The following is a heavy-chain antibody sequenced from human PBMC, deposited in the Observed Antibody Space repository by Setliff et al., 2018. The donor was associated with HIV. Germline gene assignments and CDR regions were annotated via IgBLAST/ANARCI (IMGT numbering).Heavy chain of an antibody. CDR3: VRHHDPDFSGEPDGFDP. CDR2: IYTSVST. Sequence: SETLSLTCPVSGGSISSYYWSWIRQPPGQGLEWIGYIYTSVSTNYNLSLTSRVTITVDTSKNQFSLNLHPVTATDTAVDYCVRHHDPDFSGEPDGFDPWGQGILVTVSS. J-gene: IGHJ5*02. CDR1: GGSISSYY. V-gene: IGHV4-4*08. D-gene: IGHD2-15*01.